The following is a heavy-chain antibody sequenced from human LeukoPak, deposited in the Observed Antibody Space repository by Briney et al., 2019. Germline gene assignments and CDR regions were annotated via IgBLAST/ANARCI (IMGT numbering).Heavy chain of an antibody. J-gene: IGHJ6*03. Sequence: PGGTLRLPCVASGITFSTYGLSWVRQAPGKGLEWVSSIAGSGNGYRTFYADSVKGRFSISRDNSKNTVYLQMNNLRVEDTAVYYCTRAPAESTMCKDCYYYYYMGVWGKGTTVTISS. V-gene: IGHV3-23*01. D-gene: IGHD2-2*01. CDR3: TRAPAESTMCKDCYYYYYMGV. CDR1: GITFSTYG. CDR2: IAGSGNGYRT.